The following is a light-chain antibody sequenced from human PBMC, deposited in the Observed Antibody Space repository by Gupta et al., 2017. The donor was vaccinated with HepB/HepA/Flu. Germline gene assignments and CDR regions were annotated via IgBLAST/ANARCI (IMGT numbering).Light chain of an antibody. CDR2: LGS. J-gene: IGKJ2*01. V-gene: IGKV2-28*01. CDR1: QSLLHSNGYNY. CDR3: RQALQTPYT. Sequence: DIVMPQSPLSPPVTPGEPASSSCRSSQSLLHSNGYNYLDWYLQKPGQSPQLLIYLGSSLASGVPYRFSGSGSGTDFTLKISRVEAEDVGVYYCRQALQTPYTFGQGTKLEIK.